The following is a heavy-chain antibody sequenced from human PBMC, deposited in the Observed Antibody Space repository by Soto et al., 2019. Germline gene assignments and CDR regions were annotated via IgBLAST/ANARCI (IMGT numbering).Heavy chain of an antibody. CDR1: GYTFTGNG. V-gene: IGHV1-18*01. J-gene: IGHJ4*02. Sequence: QVHLVQSGAEVKKPGASVKVSCKASGYTFTGNGITWVRQAPGQGLERMGWISAHNGNTDYAQKFQGRVIVTRDTSTSTAYMELRSLRSDDTAVYYCARGRYGDYWGQGALVTVSS. CDR2: ISAHNGNT. CDR3: ARGRYGDY. D-gene: IGHD1-1*01.